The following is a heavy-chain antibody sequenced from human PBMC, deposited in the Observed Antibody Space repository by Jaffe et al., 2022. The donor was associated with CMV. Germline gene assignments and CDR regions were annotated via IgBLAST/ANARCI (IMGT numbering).Heavy chain of an antibody. CDR2: IYPGDSDT. Sequence: EVQLVQSGAEVKKPGESLKISCKGSGYSFTSYWIGWVRQMPGKGLEWMGIIYPGDSDTRYSPSFQGQVTISADKSISTAYLQWSSLKASDTAMYYCARLFHGSGSYFDSYWYFDLWGRGTLVTVSS. V-gene: IGHV5-51*01. J-gene: IGHJ2*01. CDR1: GYSFTSYW. CDR3: ARLFHGSGSYFDSYWYFDL. D-gene: IGHD3-10*01.